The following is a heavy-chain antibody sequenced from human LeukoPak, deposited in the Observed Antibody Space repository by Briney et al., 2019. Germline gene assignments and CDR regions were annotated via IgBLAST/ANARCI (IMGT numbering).Heavy chain of an antibody. V-gene: IGHV4-61*01. Sequence: SETLSLTCTVSGGSVSSTTYYWSWIRQPPGKGLEWIGYIYYSGSTNYSPSLKSRVTISVDTSKNQFSLKLSSVTAADTAVYYCARQVVVVIRDWYFDLWGRGTLVTVSS. D-gene: IGHD3-22*01. CDR3: ARQVVVVIRDWYFDL. CDR2: IYYSGST. J-gene: IGHJ2*01. CDR1: GGSVSSTTYY.